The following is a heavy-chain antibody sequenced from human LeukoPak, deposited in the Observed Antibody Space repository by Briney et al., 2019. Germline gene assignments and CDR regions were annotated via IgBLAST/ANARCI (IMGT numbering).Heavy chain of an antibody. CDR2: IRSTANGYAT. CDR3: ARELVPIWLKYNMDV. D-gene: IGHD6-6*01. V-gene: IGHV3-73*01. Sequence: GGSLRLSCAASGFTFSGSALHWVRQASGKGLEWVGRIRSTANGYATAYAASVKGRFTISRDNAKNSLYLQMNSLRAEDTAVYYCARELVPIWLKYNMDVWGKGTTVIVSS. J-gene: IGHJ6*03. CDR1: GFTFSGSA.